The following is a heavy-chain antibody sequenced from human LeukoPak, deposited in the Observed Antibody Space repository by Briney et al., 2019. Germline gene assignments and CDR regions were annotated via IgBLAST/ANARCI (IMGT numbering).Heavy chain of an antibody. Sequence: GGSLRLSCTASGLTFGDYAMSWVRQAPGKGLEWVGFIRSKGYGGTTEYAASVKGRFTISRDDSKSIAYMQMNSLKTEDTAVYYCTRSSIVATSIDHWGQGTLVTVSS. CDR3: TRSSIVATSIDH. J-gene: IGHJ4*02. CDR2: IRSKGYGGTT. V-gene: IGHV3-49*04. CDR1: GLTFGDYA. D-gene: IGHD5-12*01.